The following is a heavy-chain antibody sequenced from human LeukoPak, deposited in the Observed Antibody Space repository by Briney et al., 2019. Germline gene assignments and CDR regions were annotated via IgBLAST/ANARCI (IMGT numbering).Heavy chain of an antibody. D-gene: IGHD2-8*01. J-gene: IGHJ4*02. Sequence: GGSLRLSCAASGFTFDDYGMSWVRQAPGKGLEWVSGINWYFCISFYPVSLQVPFTISIDNAHNSLYLQMNSLRAEDTALYYCARGGTGGYCTNGVCVDYWGQGTLVTVSS. CDR1: GFTFDDYG. CDR2: INWYFCIS. CDR3: ARGGTGGYCTNGVCVDY. V-gene: IGHV3-20*04.